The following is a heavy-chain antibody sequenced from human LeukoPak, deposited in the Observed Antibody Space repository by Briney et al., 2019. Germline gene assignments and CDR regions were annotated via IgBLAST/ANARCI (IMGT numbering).Heavy chain of an antibody. J-gene: IGHJ5*02. D-gene: IGHD3-10*01. CDR1: GFTFTSYW. V-gene: IGHV3-74*01. CDR2: INSDGITT. Sequence: GGSLRLSCAASGFTFTSYWMHWVRQAPGKGLVWVSRINSDGITTTYADSVKGRFTISRDNAKNTVYLQMNSLRAEDTAVYYCARDYVSGSFGPWGQGTLVTVSS. CDR3: ARDYVSGSFGP.